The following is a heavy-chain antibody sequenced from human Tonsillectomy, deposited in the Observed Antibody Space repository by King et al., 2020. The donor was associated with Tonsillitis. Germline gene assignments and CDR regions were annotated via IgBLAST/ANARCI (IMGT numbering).Heavy chain of an antibody. J-gene: IGHJ4*02. CDR2: ISRTSTYI. D-gene: IGHD3-16*01. Sequence: VQLVESGGGLVKPGGSLRLSCAASGFTFNGYVMNWVRQTPGKGLEWVSSISRTSTYIHYANSVKGRFTISRDNAQNSLSLQMNSLRAEDTAVYYCARGGYYIDYWGQGTLVTVSS. V-gene: IGHV3-21*01. CDR1: GFTFNGYV. CDR3: ARGGYYIDY.